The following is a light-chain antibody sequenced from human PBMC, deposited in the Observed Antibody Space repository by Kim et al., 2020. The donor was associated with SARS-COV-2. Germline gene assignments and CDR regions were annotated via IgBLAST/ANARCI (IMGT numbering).Light chain of an antibody. CDR2: AAS. Sequence: ASVVDRVLITCRASQGIANNLVWFQQKPGKAPKSLIYAASSLESGVPSRFSGSGSGTEFTLTISSLQPEDYATYYCQQYDVYPRTFGQGTKVDIK. J-gene: IGKJ1*01. V-gene: IGKV1-16*01. CDR3: QQYDVYPRT. CDR1: QGIANN.